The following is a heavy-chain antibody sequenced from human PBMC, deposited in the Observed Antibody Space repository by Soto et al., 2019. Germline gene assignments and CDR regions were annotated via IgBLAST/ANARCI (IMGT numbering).Heavy chain of an antibody. V-gene: IGHV4-39*01. D-gene: IGHD3-22*01. Sequence: TVSGGSISSSSYYWGWIRQPPGKGLEWIGSIYYSGSTYYNPSLKSRVTISVDTSKNQFSLKLSSVTAADTAVYYCARQPPDYYDSSGYYYGMDVWGQGTTVTVSS. CDR2: IYYSGST. J-gene: IGHJ6*02. CDR3: ARQPPDYYDSSGYYYGMDV. CDR1: GGSISSSSYY.